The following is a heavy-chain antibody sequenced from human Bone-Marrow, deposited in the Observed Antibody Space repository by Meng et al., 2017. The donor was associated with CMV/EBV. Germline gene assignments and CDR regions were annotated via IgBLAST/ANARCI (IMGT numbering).Heavy chain of an antibody. CDR3: ARCITMVRGVIDYYYYYGMDV. J-gene: IGHJ6*01. V-gene: IGHV1-2*02. CDR2: INPNSGGT. CDR1: GYTFTGYY. D-gene: IGHD3-10*01. Sequence: ASVKVSCKASGYTFTGYYMHWVRQAPGQGLEWMGWINPNSGGTNYAQKFQGRVTMTRDTSISTAYMELSRLRSDDTAVYYCARCITMVRGVIDYYYYYGMDVWGKGPRSPSPQ.